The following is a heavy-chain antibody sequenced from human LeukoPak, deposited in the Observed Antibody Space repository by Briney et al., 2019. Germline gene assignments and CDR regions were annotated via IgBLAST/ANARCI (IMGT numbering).Heavy chain of an antibody. CDR2: INPTSGVQ. D-gene: IGHD6-13*01. V-gene: IGHV1-2*02. CDR3: ARWQQLFPFDI. Sequence: GASVKVSCEASGYTFTGYYMHWVRQAPGKGLEWIGWINPTSGVQNYAHMFQGRVTMTSDTSISTAYMELSRLRSDDTAVYYCARWQQLFPFDIWGQGTMVTVSS. J-gene: IGHJ3*02. CDR1: GYTFTGYY.